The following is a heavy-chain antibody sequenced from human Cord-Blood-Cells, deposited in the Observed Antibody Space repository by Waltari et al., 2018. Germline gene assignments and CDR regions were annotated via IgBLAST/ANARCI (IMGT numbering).Heavy chain of an antibody. J-gene: IGHJ4*02. Sequence: QVQLVQSGAEVKKPGASVKVSCKASGYTFTTYGISWVRQAPGQGLEWMGWISANNGNTNYAQKLQGRVTMTTDTSTSTAYMELRSLRSDDTAVYCCARDWSSRLGTQRQFDYWGQGTLVTVSS. CDR1: GYTFTTYG. V-gene: IGHV1-18*01. D-gene: IGHD7-27*01. CDR3: ARDWSSRLGTQRQFDY. CDR2: ISANNGNT.